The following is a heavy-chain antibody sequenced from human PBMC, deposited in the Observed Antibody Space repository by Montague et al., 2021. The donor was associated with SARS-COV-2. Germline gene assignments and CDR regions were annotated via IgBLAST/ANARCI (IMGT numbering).Heavy chain of an antibody. Sequence: SETLSLTCTVSGGSISSSSYYWGWIRQPTGRGLEWIGSIYYSGSTYYNPSLKSRVTISVDTSKNQFSLKLSSVTAADTAVYYCARDGSSRFDILFGPRHYYYGKDVWGQGTTVTVSS. CDR1: GGSISSSSYY. CDR3: ARDGSSRFDILFGPRHYYYGKDV. D-gene: IGHD3-9*01. CDR2: IYYSGST. J-gene: IGHJ6*02. V-gene: IGHV4-39*07.